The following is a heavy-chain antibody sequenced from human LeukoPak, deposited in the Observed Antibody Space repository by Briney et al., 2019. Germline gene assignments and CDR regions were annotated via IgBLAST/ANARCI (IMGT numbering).Heavy chain of an antibody. CDR2: IYYSGST. V-gene: IGHV4-59*08. J-gene: IGHJ3*02. CDR3: ARPLGLGAIDAFDI. D-gene: IGHD1-26*01. Sequence: SGTLSLTCAVSGGSISSYYWSWIRQPPGKGLEWIGYIYYSGSTNYNPSLKSRVTISVDTSKKQFSLKLSSVTAADTAVYYCARPLGLGAIDAFDIWGQGTMVTVSS. CDR1: GGSISSYY.